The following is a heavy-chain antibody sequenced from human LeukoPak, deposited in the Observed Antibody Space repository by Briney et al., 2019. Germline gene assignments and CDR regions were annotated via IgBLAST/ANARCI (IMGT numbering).Heavy chain of an antibody. CDR3: ARDLPRGRGVAGTVDY. Sequence: GGSLRLSCAASGFTFDDYAMHWVRQAPGKGLEWVAVIWYDGSNKYYADSVKGRFTISRDNSKNTLYLQMNSLRAEDTAVYYCARDLPRGRGVAGTVDYWGQGTLVTVSS. V-gene: IGHV3-33*08. D-gene: IGHD6-19*01. CDR2: IWYDGSNK. CDR1: GFTFDDYA. J-gene: IGHJ4*02.